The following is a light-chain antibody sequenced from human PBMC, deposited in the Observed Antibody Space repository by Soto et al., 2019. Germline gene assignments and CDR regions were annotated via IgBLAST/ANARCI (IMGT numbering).Light chain of an antibody. Sequence: QSALTQPASVSESPGQSITISCTGTSSDVGAYKYVSWYQQHPGKAPKLMIYDVSNRPSGVSDRFSGSKSGNTASLTISGLQAEDEADYYCCSYTSSDTLVFGGGTKLTVL. CDR1: SSDVGAYKY. V-gene: IGLV2-14*03. J-gene: IGLJ2*01. CDR3: CSYTSSDTLV. CDR2: DVS.